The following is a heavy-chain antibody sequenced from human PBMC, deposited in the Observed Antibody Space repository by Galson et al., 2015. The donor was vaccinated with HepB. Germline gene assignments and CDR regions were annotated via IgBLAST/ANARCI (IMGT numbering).Heavy chain of an antibody. CDR1: GFTFSSYE. J-gene: IGHJ3*02. V-gene: IGHV3-48*03. CDR2: IRSSGSTI. Sequence: SLRLSCAASGFTFSSYEMNWVRQAPGKGLEWVSYIRSSGSTIYYADSVKGRFTISRDNAKNSLYLQMNSLRAEDTAVYYCAREASIAVANDAFDIWGQGTMVTVSS. D-gene: IGHD6-19*01. CDR3: AREASIAVANDAFDI.